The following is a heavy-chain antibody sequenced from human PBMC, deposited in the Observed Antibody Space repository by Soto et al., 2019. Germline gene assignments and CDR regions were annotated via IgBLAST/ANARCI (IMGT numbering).Heavy chain of an antibody. J-gene: IGHJ4*02. CDR1: GGSFSRYY. Sequence: QVQLQQWGAGLLKPSETLSLTCAVYGGSFSRYYWSWIRQPPGKGLEWIGEINHSGSTNYNPSLKSRVTISVDTSKNQFSLKLSSVTAADTALYYCARGLFGGYCRDWGQGTLVTVSS. CDR2: INHSGST. V-gene: IGHV4-34*01. D-gene: IGHD2-2*03. CDR3: ARGLFGGYCRD.